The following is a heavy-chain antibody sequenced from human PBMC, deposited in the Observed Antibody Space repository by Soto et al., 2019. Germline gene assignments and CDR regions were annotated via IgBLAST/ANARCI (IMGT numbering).Heavy chain of an antibody. CDR3: ARDCGWTRDSHYYYGMDV. D-gene: IGHD6-19*01. V-gene: IGHV3-30-3*01. Sequence: GGSLRLSCAASGFTFSSYAMHWVRQAPGKGLEWVAVISYDGSNKYYADSVKGRFTISRDNSKNTLYLQMNSLRAEDTAVYYCARDCGWTRDSHYYYGMDVWGQGTRVTVSS. CDR2: ISYDGSNK. CDR1: GFTFSSYA. J-gene: IGHJ6*02.